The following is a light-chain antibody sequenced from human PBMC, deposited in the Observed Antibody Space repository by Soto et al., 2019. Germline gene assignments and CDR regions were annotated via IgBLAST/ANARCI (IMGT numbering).Light chain of an antibody. J-gene: IGLJ1*01. CDR2: EVS. Sequence: QSALTQPASVSGSPGQSLTISCTGTSSDVGAHNFVSWYQQHPGKAPKLMIYEVSNRPSGVSDRFSGSKSGNTASLTISGLQAEDEADYYCNTYTNTAARVFGTGTKVTAL. CDR1: SSDVGAHNF. V-gene: IGLV2-14*01. CDR3: NTYTNTAARV.